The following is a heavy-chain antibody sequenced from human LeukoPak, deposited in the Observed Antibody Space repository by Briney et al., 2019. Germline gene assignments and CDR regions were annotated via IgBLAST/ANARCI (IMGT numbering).Heavy chain of an antibody. V-gene: IGHV1-18*01. CDR3: ARDPGVGPLTD. J-gene: IGHJ4*02. CDR1: GYIFPNYG. Sequence: GASVKVSCKASGYIFPNYGIAWVRQAPGQGLEWMGWMSVYSGNAKYAPRLHGRVTMTADTSTNTAYMELRSLSSDDTGVYFCARDPGVGPLTDWGQGTPVTVSS. CDR2: MSVYSGNA.